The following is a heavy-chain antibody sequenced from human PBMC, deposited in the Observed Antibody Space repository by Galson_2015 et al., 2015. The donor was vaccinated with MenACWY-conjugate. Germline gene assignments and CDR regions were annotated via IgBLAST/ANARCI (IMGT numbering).Heavy chain of an antibody. Sequence: SLRLSCAASGFTFSSYSMNWVRQAPGKGLEWVSYISSSSSTIYYADSVKGRFTISRDNAKNSLYLQMNSLRAEDTAVYYCARSFVVVTAINAFEIWGQGTMVTVSS. D-gene: IGHD2-21*02. J-gene: IGHJ3*02. CDR3: ARSFVVVTAINAFEI. CDR2: ISSSSSTI. V-gene: IGHV3-48*04. CDR1: GFTFSSYS.